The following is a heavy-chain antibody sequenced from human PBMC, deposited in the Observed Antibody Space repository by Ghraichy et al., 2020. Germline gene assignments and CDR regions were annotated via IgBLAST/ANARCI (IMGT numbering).Heavy chain of an antibody. D-gene: IGHD6-13*01. Sequence: GGPLRLSCAASGFTFSDYGMHWVRQAPGKGLEWVALIWYDGSKKYYADSVKGRFTISRDNSKNTLYLQMNSLRAEDTAVYYCARDLAAAGNVPTRPVDYYGMDVWGQGTTVTVSS. CDR2: IWYDGSKK. V-gene: IGHV3-33*01. J-gene: IGHJ6*02. CDR3: ARDLAAAGNVPTRPVDYYGMDV. CDR1: GFTFSDYG.